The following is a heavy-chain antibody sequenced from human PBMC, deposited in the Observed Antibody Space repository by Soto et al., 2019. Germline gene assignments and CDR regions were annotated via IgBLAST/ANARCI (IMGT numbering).Heavy chain of an antibody. CDR1: GFAFRSSA. J-gene: IGHJ6*02. CDR3: AKDLVDGSYYYYGMDV. Sequence: QVQLVESGGGVVQPGRSLRLSCAASGFAFRSSAMHWVRQAPGKGLEWVAVISYDGSDKYYADSVKGRVTISRDNSKNTLCLQMNSLRPDDTAVYYCAKDLVDGSYYYYGMDVWGQGTTVTVSS. V-gene: IGHV3-30*18. CDR2: ISYDGSDK. D-gene: IGHD4-17*01.